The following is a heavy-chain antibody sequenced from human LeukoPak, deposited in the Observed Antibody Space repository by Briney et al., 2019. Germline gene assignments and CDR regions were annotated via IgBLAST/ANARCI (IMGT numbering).Heavy chain of an antibody. V-gene: IGHV3-53*01. Sequence: GGSLRLSCVASGFAVGRNYMSWVRQAPGKGLECVSLIYSGGAIRYADSVKGRFTISRDSSKNTLFLQMNDLTVEDTARYYCARRPGNWGQGILVTVSS. CDR2: IYSGGAI. J-gene: IGHJ4*02. CDR1: GFAVGRNY. CDR3: ARRPGN. D-gene: IGHD1-14*01.